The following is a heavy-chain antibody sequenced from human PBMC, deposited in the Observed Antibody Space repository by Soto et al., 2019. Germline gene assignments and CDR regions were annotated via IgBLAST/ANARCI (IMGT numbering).Heavy chain of an antibody. CDR2: INPSGGST. V-gene: IGHV1-46*01. D-gene: IGHD3-22*01. J-gene: IGHJ3*01. CDR3: ANLSVDYHHKSGAFDF. Sequence: ASVKVSCKASGYTFTSYYMHWVRQAPGQGLEWMGIINPSGGSTSYAQKFQGRVTMTRDTSTSTVYMELSSLRSEDTAVYYCANLSVDYHHKSGAFDFWGQGTMVTVSS. CDR1: GYTFTSYY.